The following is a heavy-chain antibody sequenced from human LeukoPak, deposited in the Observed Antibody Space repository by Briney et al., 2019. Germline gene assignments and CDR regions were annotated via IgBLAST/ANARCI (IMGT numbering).Heavy chain of an antibody. CDR1: GLTVSNHW. CDR3: AKQLGYCSDGSCYFPY. V-gene: IGHV3-23*01. Sequence: TGGSLRLSCVASGLTVSNHWMSWVRQAPGKGLEWVSAISNNGGYTYYADSVQGRFTISRDNSKSTLCLQMNSLRAEDTAVYYCAKQLGYCSDGSCYFPYWGQGTLVTVSS. D-gene: IGHD2-15*01. J-gene: IGHJ4*02. CDR2: ISNNGGYT.